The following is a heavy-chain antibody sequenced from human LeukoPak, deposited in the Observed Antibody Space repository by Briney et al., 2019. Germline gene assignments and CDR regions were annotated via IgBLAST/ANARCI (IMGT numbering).Heavy chain of an antibody. J-gene: IGHJ4*02. Sequence: GGSLTLSCAATGFTFSDSAMHWVRQASGKGLEWVGRIRNKANSYATAYAASVKGRFTISRDDSKNTAYLQMNSLKTEDTAMYYCTRRIDGSGSSGYFDYWGQGTLVTVSS. CDR1: GFTFSDSA. D-gene: IGHD3-10*01. CDR3: TRRIDGSGSSGYFDY. V-gene: IGHV3-73*01. CDR2: IRNKANSYAT.